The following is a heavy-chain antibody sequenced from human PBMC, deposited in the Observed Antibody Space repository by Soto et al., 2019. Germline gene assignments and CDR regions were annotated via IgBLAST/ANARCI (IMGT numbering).Heavy chain of an antibody. Sequence: EVQLVESGGGLVKPGGSLRLSCAASGFTFSSYSMNWVRQAPGKGLEWVASISSSSSYIYYADSVKGRFTISRDNAKNSLYLQMNSLRAEDTAVYYCAREISVSSWPFDYWGQGPLFTVSS. CDR2: ISSSSSYI. J-gene: IGHJ4*02. CDR3: AREISVSSWPFDY. V-gene: IGHV3-21*01. CDR1: GFTFSSYS. D-gene: IGHD6-13*01.